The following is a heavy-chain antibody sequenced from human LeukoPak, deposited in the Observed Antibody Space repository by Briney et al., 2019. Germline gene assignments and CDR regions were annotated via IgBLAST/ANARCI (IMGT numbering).Heavy chain of an antibody. CDR2: IVGNGGGI. J-gene: IGHJ4*02. CDR3: AKDRVPDSLYSIDY. CDR1: GFTFSTYA. D-gene: IGHD5/OR15-5a*01. V-gene: IGHV3-23*01. Sequence: GESLRLPCTASGFTFSTYAMNWFRHTPGKGLEWVSVIVGNGGGINYAESVRGRFTISRDNSKNTLYLQMSSLRLEDTAMYYCAKDRVPDSLYSIDYWGQGALVTVSP.